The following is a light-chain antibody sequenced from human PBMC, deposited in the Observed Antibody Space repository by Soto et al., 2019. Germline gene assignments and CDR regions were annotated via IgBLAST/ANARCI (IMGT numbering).Light chain of an antibody. CDR3: QKLDSYPLT. V-gene: IGKV1-5*01. Sequence: DIQMTQSPSTLSASVGGRVTITCRASQSVNRWLAWYQQKPGKAPKLLIYAASTLQSGVPPRFSGSGSGTEFTLTISSLQPEDFASYYCQKLDSYPLTFGQGTLLEI. CDR1: QSVNRW. CDR2: AAS. J-gene: IGKJ5*01.